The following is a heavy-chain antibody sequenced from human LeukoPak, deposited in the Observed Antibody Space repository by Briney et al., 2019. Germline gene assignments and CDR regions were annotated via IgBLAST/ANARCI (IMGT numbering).Heavy chain of an antibody. J-gene: IGHJ4*02. Sequence: GGSLRFSCAASGFTFSSYAMSWVRQAPGKGLEWVAVISYDGSNKYYADSVKGRFTISRDKSKNTLYLQMNSLRAEDTAVYYCAKDLSPYGSGSYSYFDYWGQGTLVTVSS. D-gene: IGHD3-10*01. CDR3: AKDLSPYGSGSYSYFDY. V-gene: IGHV3-30*18. CDR2: ISYDGSNK. CDR1: GFTFSSYA.